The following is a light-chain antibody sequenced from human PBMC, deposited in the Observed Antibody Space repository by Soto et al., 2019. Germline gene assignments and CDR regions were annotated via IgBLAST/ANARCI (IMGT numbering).Light chain of an antibody. J-gene: IGKJ5*01. Sequence: DIQMTQSPPTLSASVGDRVTITCRASQSISSWLAWYQQKPGKAPKLLIYKASSLESGVPSRFSGSGSGTDFTLTISSLQPEDFATYYCQQSYSTRITFGQGTRLEIK. CDR3: QQSYSTRIT. V-gene: IGKV1-5*03. CDR1: QSISSW. CDR2: KAS.